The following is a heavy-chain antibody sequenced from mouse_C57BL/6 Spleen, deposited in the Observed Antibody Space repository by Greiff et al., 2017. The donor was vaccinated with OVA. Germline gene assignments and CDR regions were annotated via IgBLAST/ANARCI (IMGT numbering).Heavy chain of an antibody. J-gene: IGHJ2*01. CDR2: IYPGSGST. Sequence: VQLQQPGAELVKPGASVKMSCKASGYTFTSYWITWVKQRPGQGLEWIGDIYPGSGSTNYNEKFKSKATLTVDTSSSTAYMQLSSLTSEDSAVYDCARQESMVTTGYLDYWGQGTTLTVSS. CDR3: ARQESMVTTGYLDY. D-gene: IGHD2-2*01. CDR1: GYTFTSYW. V-gene: IGHV1-55*01.